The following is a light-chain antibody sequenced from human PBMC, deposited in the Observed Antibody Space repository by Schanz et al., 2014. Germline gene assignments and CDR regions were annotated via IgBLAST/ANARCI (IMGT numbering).Light chain of an antibody. Sequence: EIVLTQSPGTLSLSPGERAILSCRASQGVSGNYLAWYQEKPGQAPRLLIYGASSRATGIPDRFSGSGSGTDFTLTISRLEPEDFAVYYCQQRTSWPLTFGGGTKVEIK. CDR3: QQRTSWPLT. V-gene: IGKV3D-20*02. J-gene: IGKJ4*01. CDR1: QGVSGNY. CDR2: GAS.